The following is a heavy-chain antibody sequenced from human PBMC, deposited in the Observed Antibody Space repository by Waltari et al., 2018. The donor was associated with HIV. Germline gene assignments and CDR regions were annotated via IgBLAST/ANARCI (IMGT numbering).Heavy chain of an antibody. D-gene: IGHD3-16*01. Sequence: EVQLVQSGAEVKKPGESLQISCKCSGYSFTSYWIGWVRQMPGKGLEWMGITYPCDSDTGYSASFQGQVTTSAEKSITTAYLQWSSLKASDTAMYYCARGGDGYRGGFDYWGQGTLVTVSS. CDR1: GYSFTSYW. V-gene: IGHV5-51*01. J-gene: IGHJ4*02. CDR2: TYPCDSDT. CDR3: ARGGDGYRGGFDY.